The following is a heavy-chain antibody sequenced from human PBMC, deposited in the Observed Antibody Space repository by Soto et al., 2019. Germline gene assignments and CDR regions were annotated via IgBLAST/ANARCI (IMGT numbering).Heavy chain of an antibody. J-gene: IGHJ4*02. CDR3: AHTMAPRIFDY. CDR2: IYWDDDK. V-gene: IGHV2-5*02. Sequence: QITLKESGPTLVKPTQTLTLTCTFSGFSLSTSGVGVGWIRQPPGKALEWLALIYWDDDKRYSPSLQCRLTITKDTSKNQVVLTMTNMDPVDTATYYCAHTMAPRIFDYWGQGTLVTVSS. CDR1: GFSLSTSGVG.